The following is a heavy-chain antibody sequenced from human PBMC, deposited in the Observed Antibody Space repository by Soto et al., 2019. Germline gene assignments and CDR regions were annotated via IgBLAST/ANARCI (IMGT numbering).Heavy chain of an antibody. Sequence: QITLKESGPTLVKPTQTLTLTCTFSGFSLSTSGVGVGWIRQPPGKALEWLALIYWDDAKHYSPSLKSRLTITTATSKNTVVLKRTTKDPVETAPYYWSHKGGGDRILDYWGHGTLVTVSS. CDR2: IYWDDAK. D-gene: IGHD3-16*01. CDR3: SHKGGGDRILDY. CDR1: GFSLSTSGVG. J-gene: IGHJ4*01. V-gene: IGHV2-5*02.